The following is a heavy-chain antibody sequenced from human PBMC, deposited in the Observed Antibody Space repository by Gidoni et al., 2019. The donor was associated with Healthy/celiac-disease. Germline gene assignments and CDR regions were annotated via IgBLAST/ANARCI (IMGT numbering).Heavy chain of an antibody. Sequence: QLQPVASGSGMAQPGRSLGLPCAASGFALGSYAMHWVRQAPGKGLGCVAVISYDGSNKYYADSVKGRFTISRDNSKNTLYLQMNSLRAEDTAVYYCARDLVPAATYYFDYWGQGTLVTVSS. J-gene: IGHJ4*02. CDR1: GFALGSYA. V-gene: IGHV3-30-3*01. D-gene: IGHD2-2*01. CDR2: ISYDGSNK. CDR3: ARDLVPAATYYFDY.